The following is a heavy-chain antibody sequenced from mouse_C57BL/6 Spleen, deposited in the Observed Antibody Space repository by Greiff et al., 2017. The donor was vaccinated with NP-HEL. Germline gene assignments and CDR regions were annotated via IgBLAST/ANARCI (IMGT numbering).Heavy chain of an antibody. D-gene: IGHD1-1*01. CDR1: GFTFSSYA. V-gene: IGHV5-4*01. CDR3: AREALYYGSSYLYYFDY. J-gene: IGHJ2*01. Sequence: EVQLQESGGGLVKPGGSLKLSCAASGFTFSSYAMSWVRQTPEKRLEWVATISDGGSYTYYPDNVKGRFTISRDNAKNNLYLQMSHLKSEDTAMYYCAREALYYGSSYLYYFDYWGQGTTLTVSS. CDR2: ISDGGSYT.